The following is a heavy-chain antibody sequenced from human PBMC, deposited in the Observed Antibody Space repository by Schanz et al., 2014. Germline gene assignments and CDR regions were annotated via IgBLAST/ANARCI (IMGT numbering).Heavy chain of an antibody. CDR3: ARDVYRSGRPFDL. J-gene: IGHJ5*02. CDR1: GFTFSSYW. CDR2: INGDGSST. D-gene: IGHD5-18*01. V-gene: IGHV3-74*01. Sequence: VQLVESGGGLVKPGGSLRLSCAASGFTFSSYWMHWVRQVPGKGPVWVSRINGDGSSTLYADSVKGRFTISRDNAKNSVYLQMNTLRAEDTAIYFCARDVYRSGRPFDLWGQGTLVTVSS.